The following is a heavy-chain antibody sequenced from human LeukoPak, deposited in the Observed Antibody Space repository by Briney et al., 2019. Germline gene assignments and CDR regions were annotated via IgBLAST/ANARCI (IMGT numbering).Heavy chain of an antibody. V-gene: IGHV1-69*01. Sequence: SVKVSCKASGGTFSSYAISWVRQAPGQGLEWMGGIIPIFGTANYAQKSQGRVTITAHESTSTAYMELSSLRSEDTAVYYCARELGYCSSTSSPCWDYWGQGTLVTVSS. CDR3: ARELGYCSSTSSPCWDY. CDR2: IIPIFGTA. J-gene: IGHJ4*02. D-gene: IGHD2-2*01. CDR1: GGTFSSYA.